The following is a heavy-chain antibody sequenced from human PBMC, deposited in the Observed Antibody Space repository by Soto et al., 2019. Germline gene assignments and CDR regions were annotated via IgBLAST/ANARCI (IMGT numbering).Heavy chain of an antibody. D-gene: IGHD6-13*01. CDR2: INAYNGNT. V-gene: IGHV1-18*04. Sequence: QVQLVQSGAEVKKPGASVKVSCKASGYRFSSYAISWVRQAPGQGLEWMGWINAYNGNTKYVHKFQGRVTMTTDTSTSTAYMELRSLRSDDTAVYYCARDAAAGLNDYWCQGTLVTVSS. CDR1: GYRFSSYA. CDR3: ARDAAAGLNDY. J-gene: IGHJ4*02.